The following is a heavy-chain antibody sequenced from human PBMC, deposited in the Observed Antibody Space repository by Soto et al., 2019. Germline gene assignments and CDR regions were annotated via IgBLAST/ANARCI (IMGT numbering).Heavy chain of an antibody. V-gene: IGHV1-8*01. Sequence: ASVKVSCKASGYTFSSYDINWVRQATGQGLEWVGCMNPKSGTTGYAQNFQGRVTMTRDTSMSTAYMELSSLRSEDTAVYYCARGVGGSYYGDFDYWGQGTLVTVSS. D-gene: IGHD1-26*01. CDR3: ARGVGGSYYGDFDY. J-gene: IGHJ4*02. CDR2: MNPKSGTT. CDR1: GYTFSSYD.